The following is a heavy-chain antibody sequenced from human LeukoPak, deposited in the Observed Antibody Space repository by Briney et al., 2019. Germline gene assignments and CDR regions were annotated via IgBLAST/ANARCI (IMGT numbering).Heavy chain of an antibody. D-gene: IGHD4-17*01. J-gene: IGHJ4*02. CDR3: ARDDRMSTVKLFAY. Sequence: PGGSLRLSCEASGFNFRSYGMHWVRQAPGKGLEWVAVISYDGSNKYYADSVKGRFTISRDNSKNTLKLQMNSLRAEDTAVYYCARDDRMSTVKLFAYWGQGTLVTVSS. CDR1: GFNFRSYG. V-gene: IGHV3-30*03. CDR2: ISYDGSNK.